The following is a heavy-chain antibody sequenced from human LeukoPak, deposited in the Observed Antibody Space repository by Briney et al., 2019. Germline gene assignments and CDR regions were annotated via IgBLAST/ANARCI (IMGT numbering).Heavy chain of an antibody. CDR3: ARGPPMPDY. D-gene: IGHD1-14*01. J-gene: IGHJ4*02. CDR2: IYHSGST. Sequence: SETLSLTCTVSGYSISSGYYWGWIRQPPGKGLEWIGSIYHSGSTYYNPSLKSRVTISVDTSKNQFSLKLSSVTAADTAAYYCARGPPMPDYWGQGTLVTVSS. CDR1: GYSISSGYY. V-gene: IGHV4-38-2*02.